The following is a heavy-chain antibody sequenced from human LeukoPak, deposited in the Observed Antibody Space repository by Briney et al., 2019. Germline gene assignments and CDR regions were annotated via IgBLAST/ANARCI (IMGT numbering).Heavy chain of an antibody. CDR2: IKQDGSEK. J-gene: IGHJ4*02. CDR1: GFTFSSYW. V-gene: IGHV3-7*01. D-gene: IGHD2-15*01. CDR3: AKDISVVAAPFDY. Sequence: GGSLRLSCAASGFTFSSYWMTWVRQAPGKGLEWVANIKQDGSEKYYVDSVKGRFTISRDNSKNTLYLQMNSLRAEDTAVYYCAKDISVVAAPFDYWGQGTLVTVSS.